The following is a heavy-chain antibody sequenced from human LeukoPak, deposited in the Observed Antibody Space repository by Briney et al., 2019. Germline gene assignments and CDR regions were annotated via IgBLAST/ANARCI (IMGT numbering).Heavy chain of an antibody. Sequence: GGSLRLSCAASGFTFSNYWMNWVRQAPGRGLEWVANVKPGGTEKYYVDSVKGRFTISRDNAKSSLYLQMNSLRAEDTAVYYCAKRVAAAGTDYFDYWGQGTLVTVSS. CDR3: AKRVAAAGTDYFDY. D-gene: IGHD6-13*01. V-gene: IGHV3-7*05. CDR1: GFTFSNYW. CDR2: VKPGGTEK. J-gene: IGHJ4*02.